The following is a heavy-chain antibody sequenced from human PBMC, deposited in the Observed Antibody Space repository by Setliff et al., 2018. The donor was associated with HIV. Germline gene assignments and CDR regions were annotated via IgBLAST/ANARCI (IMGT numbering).Heavy chain of an antibody. V-gene: IGHV4-39*01. CDR3: ARVECSCTSCYRASYYYMDV. D-gene: IGHD2-2*01. J-gene: IGHJ6*03. CDR1: GGSISSSSYY. Sequence: SETLSLTCTVSGGSISSSSYYWGWLRQPPGKGLEWIGSICYSGSTYYNPSLKSRVTISVDTTKNQFSVKLSSVTAADTAVYYCARVECSCTSCYRASYYYMDVWGKGTTVTVSS. CDR2: ICYSGST.